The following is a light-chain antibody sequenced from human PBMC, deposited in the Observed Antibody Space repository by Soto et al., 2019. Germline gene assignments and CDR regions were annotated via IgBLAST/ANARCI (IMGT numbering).Light chain of an antibody. CDR3: AAWDDSLNGRWV. CDR2: SNN. V-gene: IGLV1-44*01. Sequence: QSVLTQPPSASGTPGQRVTISCSGSSSNIGSNTVNWYQQLPGTAPKLLIYSNNQRPSWVPDRFSGSKSGTSASLAISGVQSEDEADYYCAAWDDSLNGRWVFGGGTKLTVL. CDR1: SSNIGSNT. J-gene: IGLJ3*02.